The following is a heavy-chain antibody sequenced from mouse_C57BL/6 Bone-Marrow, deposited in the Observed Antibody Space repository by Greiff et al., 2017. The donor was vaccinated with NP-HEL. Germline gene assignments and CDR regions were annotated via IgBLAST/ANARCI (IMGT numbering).Heavy chain of an antibody. CDR3: AREGYAMDY. V-gene: IGHV5-16*01. CDR2: INYDGSST. CDR1: GFTFSDYY. J-gene: IGHJ4*01. Sequence: EVQVVESEGGLVQPGSSMKLSCTASGFTFSDYYMAWVRQVPEKGLEWVANINYDGSSTYYMDSLKSRFIISRDNAKNMLYLQMSSLKSEDTATYYCAREGYAMDYWGQGTSVTVSS.